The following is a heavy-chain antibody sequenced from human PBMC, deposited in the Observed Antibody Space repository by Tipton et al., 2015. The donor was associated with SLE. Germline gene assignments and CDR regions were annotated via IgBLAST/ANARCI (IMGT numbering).Heavy chain of an antibody. CDR3: ARDRYHGGYDYYYMDV. CDR1: GFTFSSYA. D-gene: IGHD2-15*01. Sequence: SLRLSCAASGFTFSSYAMHWVRQAPGKGLEWVAVISYDGSNKYYADSVKGRFTISRDNSKNTLYLQMNSLRAEDTAVYYCARDRYHGGYDYYYMDVWGKGTTVTVSS. CDR2: ISYDGSNK. J-gene: IGHJ6*03. V-gene: IGHV3-30-3*01.